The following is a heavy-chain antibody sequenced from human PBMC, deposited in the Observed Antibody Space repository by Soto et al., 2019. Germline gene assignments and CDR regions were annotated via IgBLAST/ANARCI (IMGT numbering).Heavy chain of an antibody. V-gene: IGHV6-1*01. Sequence: QVQLQQADPGLVKPSQTLSVTCAISGDSVSSNSAAWNWIRQSPSRGLEWLGGTYYRSKWYNDYAVSVKSRITINPDTSKNQFSLQLNSVTPEDTAVYYCARVRLSATYSSGWYYYYYGMDVWGQGTTVTVSS. D-gene: IGHD6-19*01. CDR1: GDSVSSNSAA. CDR3: ARVRLSATYSSGWYYYYYGMDV. CDR2: TYYRSKWYN. J-gene: IGHJ6*02.